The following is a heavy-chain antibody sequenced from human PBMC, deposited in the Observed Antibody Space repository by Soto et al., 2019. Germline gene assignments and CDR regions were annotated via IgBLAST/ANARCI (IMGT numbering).Heavy chain of an antibody. J-gene: IGHJ4*02. CDR1: GGSVSSGSYY. D-gene: IGHD6-19*01. V-gene: IGHV4-61*01. CDR3: ARYSSGRMGFYFDH. Sequence: SEDPVLTCTVSGGSVSSGSYYWSWIRQPPGKGLEWIGYIYYSGSTNYNPSLKSRVTISVDTSKNQFSLKLSSVTAADTAVYYCARYSSGRMGFYFDHWGQGTPVTVSS. CDR2: IYYSGST.